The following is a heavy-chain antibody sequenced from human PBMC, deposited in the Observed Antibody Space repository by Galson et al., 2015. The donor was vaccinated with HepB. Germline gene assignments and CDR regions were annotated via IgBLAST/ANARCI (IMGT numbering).Heavy chain of an antibody. CDR1: GFTFSSYG. CDR2: IRYDGSNK. J-gene: IGHJ6*02. Sequence: SLRLSCAASGFTFSSYGMHWVRQAPGKGLEWVAFIRYDGSNKYYADSVKGRFTISRDNSKNTLYLQMNSLRAEDTAVYYCAKDHDDILTSHRVYYYYGMDVWGQGTTVTVSS. D-gene: IGHD3-9*01. V-gene: IGHV3-30*02. CDR3: AKDHDDILTSHRVYYYYGMDV.